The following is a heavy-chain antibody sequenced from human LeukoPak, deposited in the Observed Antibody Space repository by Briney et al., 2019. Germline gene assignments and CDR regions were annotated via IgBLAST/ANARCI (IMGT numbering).Heavy chain of an antibody. CDR2: IYYSGST. CDR1: GGSISSYY. CDR3: ARVPLDIVVVPAAIIGHYYYMDV. J-gene: IGHJ6*03. V-gene: IGHV4-59*01. D-gene: IGHD2-2*02. Sequence: ASETLSPTCTVSGGSISSYYWSWIRQPPGKGLEWIGYIYYSGSTNYNPSLKSRVTISVDTSKNQFSLKLSSVTAADTAVYYCARVPLDIVVVPAAIIGHYYYMDVWGKGTTVTVSS.